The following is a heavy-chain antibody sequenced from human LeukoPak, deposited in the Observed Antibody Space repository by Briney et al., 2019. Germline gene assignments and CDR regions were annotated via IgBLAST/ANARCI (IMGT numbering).Heavy chain of an antibody. CDR3: AKTMGSSWLFDY. V-gene: IGHV3-23*01. CDR1: GFTFSSYG. D-gene: IGHD6-6*01. J-gene: IGHJ4*02. Sequence: GGSLRLSCAASGFTFSSYGMSWVRQPPGKGLEWVATNSGGGGSTYYADSVKGRFTISRDNSKNTLYLQMNSLRAEDTAVYYCAKTMGSSWLFDYWGQGTLVTVSS. CDR2: NSGGGGST.